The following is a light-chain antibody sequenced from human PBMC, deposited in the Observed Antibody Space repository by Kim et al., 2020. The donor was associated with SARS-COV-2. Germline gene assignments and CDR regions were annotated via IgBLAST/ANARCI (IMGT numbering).Light chain of an antibody. CDR2: GAS. J-gene: IGKJ5*01. CDR1: QSVTTN. V-gene: IGKV3-11*01. Sequence: ATLSLSPGERATLSCRASQSVTTNLAWYQQKPGQAPRLLMYGASSRATGIPAGFSGSGSGTDFTLTISSLEPEDFAIYYCQQRGSFGQGTRLEIK. CDR3: QQRGS.